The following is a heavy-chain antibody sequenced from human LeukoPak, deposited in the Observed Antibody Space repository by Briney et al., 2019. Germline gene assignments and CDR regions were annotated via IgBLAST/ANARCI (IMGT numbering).Heavy chain of an antibody. Sequence: GGSLRLSCAASGFTFSSYGMHWVRQAPGKGLEWVAVISYDGSNKYYADSVKGRFTISRDNSKNTLYLQMNSLRAEDTAVYYCAKGFSPSPSDYWGQGTLVTVSP. CDR3: AKGFSPSPSDY. J-gene: IGHJ4*02. CDR2: ISYDGSNK. D-gene: IGHD3-3*01. CDR1: GFTFSSYG. V-gene: IGHV3-30*18.